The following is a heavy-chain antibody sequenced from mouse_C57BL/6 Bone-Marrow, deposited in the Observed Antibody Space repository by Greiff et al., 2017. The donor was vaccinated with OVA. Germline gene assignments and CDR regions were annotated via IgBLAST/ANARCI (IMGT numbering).Heavy chain of an antibody. D-gene: IGHD1-1*01. V-gene: IGHV1-85*01. Sequence: QVQLKESGPELVKPGASVKLSCKASGYTFTSYDINWVKQRPGQGLEWIGWIYPRDGSPKYNEKFKGQATLTVDTSSSTAYMERHSLTSEDSAVYFCAKVSYGSSSFAYWGQETLVTVSA. CDR2: IYPRDGSP. CDR3: AKVSYGSSSFAY. CDR1: GYTFTSYD. J-gene: IGHJ3*01.